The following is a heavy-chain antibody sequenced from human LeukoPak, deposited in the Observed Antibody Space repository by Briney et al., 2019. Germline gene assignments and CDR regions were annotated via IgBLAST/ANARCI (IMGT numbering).Heavy chain of an antibody. J-gene: IGHJ6*02. CDR3: ARDSSTSCLQPACPYYYYGMDV. Sequence: ASVKVSCKASGYTFTSYGISWVRQAPGQGLEWMGWISAYNGNTNYAQKLQGRVTMTTDTSTSTAYMELRSLRSDDTAVYYCARDSSTSCLQPACPYYYYGMDVWGQGTTVTVSS. D-gene: IGHD2-2*01. V-gene: IGHV1-18*01. CDR2: ISAYNGNT. CDR1: GYTFTSYG.